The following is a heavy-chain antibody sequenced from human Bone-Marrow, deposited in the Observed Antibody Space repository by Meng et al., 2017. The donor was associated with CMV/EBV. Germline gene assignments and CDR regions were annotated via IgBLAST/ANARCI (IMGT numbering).Heavy chain of an antibody. D-gene: IGHD2-2*01. CDR3: ARLLLTSWVRLANWFDP. J-gene: IGHJ5*02. Sequence: GGSLRLSCAASGFTFSSYWMSWVRQAPGKGLEWVANIKQDGSEKYYVDSVKGRFTISRDNAKNSLYLQMNSLRAEDTAVYYCARLLLTSWVRLANWFDPWGQGTLVTVSS. V-gene: IGHV3-7*01. CDR2: IKQDGSEK. CDR1: GFTFSSYW.